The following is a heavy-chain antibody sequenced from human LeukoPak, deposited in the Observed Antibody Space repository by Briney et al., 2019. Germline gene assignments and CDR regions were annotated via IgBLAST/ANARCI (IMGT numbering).Heavy chain of an antibody. J-gene: IGHJ4*02. Sequence: PGGSLRLSCAASGFTFSSYSMNWVRQAPGEGLEWVSSISSSSSYICYADSVKGRFTISRDNAKNSLYLQMNSLRAEDTAVYYCASLTYYDILTGYRAFDYWGQGTLVTVSS. CDR2: ISSSSSYI. CDR1: GFTFSSYS. V-gene: IGHV3-21*01. D-gene: IGHD3-9*01. CDR3: ASLTYYDILTGYRAFDY.